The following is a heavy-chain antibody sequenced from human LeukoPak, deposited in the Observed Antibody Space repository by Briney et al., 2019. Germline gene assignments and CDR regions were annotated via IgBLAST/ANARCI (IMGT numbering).Heavy chain of an antibody. CDR2: IYYSGST. CDR3: ARAPWDYYDSSDPRAFDI. CDR1: GGSISSGGYY. J-gene: IGHJ3*02. Sequence: SQTLSLTCTVSGGSISSGGYYWSWLRQHPGKGLEWIGYIYYSGSTYYNPFLKSRVTISVDTSKNQFSLKLSSVTAADTAVYYCARAPWDYYDSSDPRAFDIWGQGTMVTVSS. D-gene: IGHD3-22*01. V-gene: IGHV4-31*03.